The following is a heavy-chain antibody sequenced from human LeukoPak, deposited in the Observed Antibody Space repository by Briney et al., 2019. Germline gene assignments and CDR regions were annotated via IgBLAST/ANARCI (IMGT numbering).Heavy chain of an antibody. CDR3: AREYCSGGSCYSSYFNY. D-gene: IGHD2-15*01. CDR1: GFTLSSYS. CDR2: IGSSSSYI. Sequence: GGSLRLSCAASGFTLSSYSMNWVRQAPGKGLEWVSSIGSSSSYIYYADSVKGRFTISRDNAKNSLFLQMNSLRAEDTAVYYCAREYCSGGSCYSSYFNYWGQGTLVTVSS. V-gene: IGHV3-21*01. J-gene: IGHJ4*02.